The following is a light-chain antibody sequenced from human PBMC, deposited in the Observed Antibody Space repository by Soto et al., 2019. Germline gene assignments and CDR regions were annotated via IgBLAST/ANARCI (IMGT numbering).Light chain of an antibody. Sequence: QSVLTQPPSVSGSPGHSVTISCTATSSDIGSYNRVSWYQQPPGTAPKLIIYEVTNRPSGVPDRFSGPKSGNTASLTISGLQAEDEADYYCSSYTSSYTVFGGGTKLTVL. J-gene: IGLJ2*01. CDR2: EVT. V-gene: IGLV2-18*02. CDR3: SSYTSSYTV. CDR1: SSDIGSYNR.